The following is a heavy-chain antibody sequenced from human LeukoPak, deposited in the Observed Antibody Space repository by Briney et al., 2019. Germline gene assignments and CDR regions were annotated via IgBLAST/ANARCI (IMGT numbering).Heavy chain of an antibody. Sequence: PSETLSLTCTVSGYSISSGYYWGWIRQPPGKGLEWIGSIYHSGSTYYNPSLKSRVTISVDTSKNQFSLKLSSVTAADTAVYYCARVCCSGSSTSYQDAFDIWGQGTMVTVSS. CDR2: IYHSGST. J-gene: IGHJ3*02. CDR3: ARVCCSGSSTSYQDAFDI. CDR1: GYSISSGYY. V-gene: IGHV4-38-2*02. D-gene: IGHD2-2*01.